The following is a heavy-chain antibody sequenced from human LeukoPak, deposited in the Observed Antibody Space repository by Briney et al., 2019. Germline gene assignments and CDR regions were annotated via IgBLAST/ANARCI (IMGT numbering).Heavy chain of an antibody. CDR1: GGTFISYA. CDR2: IIPIFGTA. J-gene: IGHJ4*02. D-gene: IGHD4-17*01. Sequence: ASVKVSCKASGGTFISYAISWVRQAPGQGLEWMGGIIPIFGTANYAQKFQGRVTITADESTSTAYMELSSLRSEDTAVYYCARGATTVTTSAFDYWGQGTLVTVSS. V-gene: IGHV1-69*13. CDR3: ARGATTVTTSAFDY.